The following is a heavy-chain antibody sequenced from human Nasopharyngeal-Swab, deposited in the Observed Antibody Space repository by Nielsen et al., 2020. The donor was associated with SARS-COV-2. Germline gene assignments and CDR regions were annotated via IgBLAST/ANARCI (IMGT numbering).Heavy chain of an antibody. CDR3: AKDSDSSGDGAVNDY. CDR2: ISASGGST. V-gene: IGHV3-23*01. D-gene: IGHD2-15*01. J-gene: IGHJ4*02. Sequence: GGSLKISCAASGFTFSSYSMNWVRQAPRKGLEWVSGISASGGSTYYADSVKGRFTISRDNSKNTLYLQMNSLRAVDTAVYYCAKDSDSSGDGAVNDYWGQGTMVTVSS. CDR1: GFTFSSYS.